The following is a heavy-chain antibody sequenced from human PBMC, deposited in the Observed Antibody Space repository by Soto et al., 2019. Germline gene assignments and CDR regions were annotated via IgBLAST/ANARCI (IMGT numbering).Heavy chain of an antibody. V-gene: IGHV4-39*01. J-gene: IGHJ4*02. CDR3: ARSSYILTGYYKRPEYYFDY. CDR1: GGSISSSSYY. D-gene: IGHD3-9*01. Sequence: PSETLSLTCTVSGGSISSSSYYWGWIRQPPGKGLEWIGSIYYSGSTYYNPSLKSRVTISVDTSKNQFSLKLSSVTAADTAVYYCARSSYILTGYYKRPEYYFDYWGQGTLVTVSS. CDR2: IYYSGST.